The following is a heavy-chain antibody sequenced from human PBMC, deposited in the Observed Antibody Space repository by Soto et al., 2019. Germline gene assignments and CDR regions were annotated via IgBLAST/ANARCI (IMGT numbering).Heavy chain of an antibody. D-gene: IGHD2-2*01. V-gene: IGHV5-51*01. CDR3: ARLYSEYCSSTTCGGGPTESAYNWFDP. CDR1: GYSFTSYW. J-gene: IGHJ5*02. Sequence: LGESLKISCKGSGYSFTSYWIGWVRQMPGKGLEWMGIIYPGDSDTRYSPSFQGQVSISADKSISTAYLQWSSLEASDTAMYYCARLYSEYCSSTTCGGGPTESAYNWFDPWGQGTLVTVSS. CDR2: IYPGDSDT.